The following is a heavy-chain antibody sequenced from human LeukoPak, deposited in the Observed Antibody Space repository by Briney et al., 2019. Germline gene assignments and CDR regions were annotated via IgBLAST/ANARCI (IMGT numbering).Heavy chain of an antibody. CDR2: IIPIFGTA. Sequence: ASVKVSCKASGGTFSSYAISWVRQAPGQGLEWMGRIIPIFGTANYAQKFQGRVTITTDEPTSTAYMELSSLRSEDTAVYYCARVTGYYGGYFDYWGQGTLATVSS. CDR1: GGTFSSYA. CDR3: ARVTGYYGGYFDY. V-gene: IGHV1-69*05. D-gene: IGHD3-10*01. J-gene: IGHJ4*02.